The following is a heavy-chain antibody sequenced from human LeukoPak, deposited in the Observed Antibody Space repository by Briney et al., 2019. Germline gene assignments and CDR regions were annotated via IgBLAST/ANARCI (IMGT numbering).Heavy chain of an antibody. D-gene: IGHD3-3*01. V-gene: IGHV3-30-3*01. CDR3: ARENSYYDFWSGYWFDY. Sequence: GGSLRLSCSASGFTFSSYAMHWVRQAPGKGLEWVAVISYDGSNKYYADSVKGRFTISRDNSKNTLYLQMNSLRAEDTAVYYCARENSYYDFWSGYWFDYWGQETLVTVSS. CDR1: GFTFSSYA. J-gene: IGHJ4*02. CDR2: ISYDGSNK.